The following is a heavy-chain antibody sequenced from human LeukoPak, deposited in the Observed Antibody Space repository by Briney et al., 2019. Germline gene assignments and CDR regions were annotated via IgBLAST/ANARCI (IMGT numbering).Heavy chain of an antibody. J-gene: IGHJ4*02. V-gene: IGHV4-39*01. Sequence: SETLSLTCTVSGDSASNINYCWGWIRHPPGKGLEWIGRIYYSGSTYYTPSLKSRVTISVDTSKNQSSLKLSSVTAADTAVYYCASQRNDYYDSSGHDYWGQGTLVTMSS. CDR1: GDSASNINYC. D-gene: IGHD3-22*01. CDR2: IYYSGST. CDR3: ASQRNDYYDSSGHDY.